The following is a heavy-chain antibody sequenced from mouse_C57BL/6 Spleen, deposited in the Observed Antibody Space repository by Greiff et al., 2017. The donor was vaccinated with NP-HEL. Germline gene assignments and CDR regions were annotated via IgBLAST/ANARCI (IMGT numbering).Heavy chain of an antibody. D-gene: IGHD3-1*01. J-gene: IGHJ1*03. CDR1: GYTFTSYW. CDR3: ARGLEGGFDV. CDR2: IDPSDSYT. V-gene: IGHV1-69*01. Sequence: VQLQQSGAELVMPGASVKLSCKASGYTFTSYWMHWVKQRPGQGLEWIGEIDPSDSYTNYNQKFKGKSTLTVDKSSSTAYMQLSGLTSEGSEVYYCARGLEGGFDVWGTGTTVTVSS.